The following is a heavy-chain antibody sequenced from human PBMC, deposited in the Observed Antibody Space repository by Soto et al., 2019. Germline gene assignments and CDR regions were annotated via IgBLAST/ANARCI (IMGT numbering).Heavy chain of an antibody. CDR3: ARRLEHDYGNWHYFDY. CDR2: VYSGGST. Sequence: QVQLQESGPGLVEPSQHLYLTCTVPGGSISSADAYWSGIRQPPGKGLEWLGYVYSGGSTYYNPSLRSRLSLAIDTSKSQFSLRLTSVTAADTAVYYCARRLEHDYGNWHYFDYWGQGTLVAVCS. J-gene: IGHJ4*02. D-gene: IGHD1-1*01. V-gene: IGHV4-30-4*01. CDR1: GGSISSADAY.